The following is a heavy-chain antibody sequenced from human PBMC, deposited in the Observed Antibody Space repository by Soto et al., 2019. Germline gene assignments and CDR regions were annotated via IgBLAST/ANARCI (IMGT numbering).Heavy chain of an antibody. CDR2: IYNSGST. Sequence: SETLSLTCIVSGGSIISHYWSWIRQPPGKGLEWIGCIYNSGSTNYNPSLKSRVTLSVDTSKNQFSLKLTSVTAADTAVYYCARGTGRIVPAATYYYYYYGMDVWGQGTTVTVSS. J-gene: IGHJ6*02. CDR3: ARGTGRIVPAATYYYYYYGMDV. CDR1: GGSIISHY. V-gene: IGHV4-59*11. D-gene: IGHD2-2*01.